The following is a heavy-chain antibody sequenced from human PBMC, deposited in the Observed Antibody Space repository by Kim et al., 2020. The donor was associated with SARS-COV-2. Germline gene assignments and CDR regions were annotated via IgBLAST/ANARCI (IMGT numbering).Heavy chain of an antibody. V-gene: IGHV1-46*01. Sequence: ASVKVSCKASGYTFTSYYMHWVRQAPGQGLEWMGIINPSGGSTSYAQKFQGRVTMTRDTSTSTVYMELSSLRSEDTAVYYCARVPFTKTTRAVAFDIWGQGTMVTVSS. CDR3: ARVPFTKTTRAVAFDI. D-gene: IGHD2-2*01. CDR2: INPSGGST. CDR1: GYTFTSYY. J-gene: IGHJ3*02.